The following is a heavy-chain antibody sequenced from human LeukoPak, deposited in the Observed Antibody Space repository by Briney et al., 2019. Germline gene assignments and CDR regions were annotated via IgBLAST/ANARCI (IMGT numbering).Heavy chain of an antibody. V-gene: IGHV4-38-2*01. CDR2: VYRSGTT. CDR3: ARHEYSGSYYGLSWFDP. J-gene: IGHJ5*02. CDR1: GYSISSGYH. Sequence: KASETLSLTCVVSGYSISSGYHWGWIRQPPGKGLEWIGSVYRSGTTYYNPSLKSRVTISVDTSKNQLSLKLSSLTAADTAVYYCARHEYSGSYYGLSWFDPWGQGTLVTVSS. D-gene: IGHD1-26*01.